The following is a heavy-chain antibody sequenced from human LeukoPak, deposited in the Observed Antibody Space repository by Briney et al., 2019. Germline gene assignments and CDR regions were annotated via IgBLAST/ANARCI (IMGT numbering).Heavy chain of an antibody. J-gene: IGHJ3*02. CDR1: GYTFTGYY. CDR3: AREDLNTILGAFDI. D-gene: IGHD2/OR15-2a*01. Sequence: GASVKVSCKASGYTFTGYYMHWVRQAPGQGLEWMGRINPNSGGTNYAQKFQGRVTMTRDTSISTAYMELSTLRSDDTAVYYCAREDLNTILGAFDIWGQGTKVTVSS. CDR2: INPNSGGT. V-gene: IGHV1-2*06.